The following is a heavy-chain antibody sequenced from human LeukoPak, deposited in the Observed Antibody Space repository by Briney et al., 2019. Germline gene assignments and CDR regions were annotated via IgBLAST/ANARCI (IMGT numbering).Heavy chain of an antibody. CDR3: ARDVAWGGYDSFDY. Sequence: ASVKVSCKASGYTFTSYGISWVRQAPGQGLEWMGWISAYNGNTNYAQKLQGRVTMTTDTSTSTAYMELRGLRSDDTAVYYCARDVAWGGYDSFDYWGQGTLVTVSS. J-gene: IGHJ4*02. CDR1: GYTFTSYG. D-gene: IGHD5-12*01. V-gene: IGHV1-18*01. CDR2: ISAYNGNT.